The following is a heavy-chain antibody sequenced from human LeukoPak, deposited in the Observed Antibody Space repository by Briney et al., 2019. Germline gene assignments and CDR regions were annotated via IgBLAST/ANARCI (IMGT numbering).Heavy chain of an antibody. CDR3: ARVAPLRLGELSFLRFWDY. CDR1: GYIFTDYY. Sequence: ASVKVSCKASGYIFTDYYMHWVRQAPGQGLEWIGWINPNRGGTKYAQKFQGRVTMTRDTSISTAYMELSRLRSDDTAVYYCARVAPLRLGELSFLRFWDYWGQGTLVTVSS. V-gene: IGHV1-2*02. CDR2: INPNRGGT. D-gene: IGHD3-16*02. J-gene: IGHJ4*02.